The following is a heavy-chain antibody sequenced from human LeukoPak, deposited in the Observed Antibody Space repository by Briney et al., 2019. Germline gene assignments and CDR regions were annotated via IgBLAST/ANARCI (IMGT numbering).Heavy chain of an antibody. D-gene: IGHD3-22*01. J-gene: IGHJ4*02. V-gene: IGHV1-2*02. Sequence: GASVKVSCTASGYTFTGYYMHWVRQAPGQGLEWMGWINPNSGGTNYAQKFQSRVTMTRDTSISTAYMELSRLRSDDTAVYYCARGGLNYYDSSGYYDYWGQGTLVTVSS. CDR3: ARGGLNYYDSSGYYDY. CDR2: INPNSGGT. CDR1: GYTFTGYY.